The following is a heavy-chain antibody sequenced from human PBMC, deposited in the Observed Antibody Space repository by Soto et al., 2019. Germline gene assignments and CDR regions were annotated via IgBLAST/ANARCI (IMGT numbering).Heavy chain of an antibody. V-gene: IGHV5-10-1*01. CDR3: ARHDRYCSGGSCSWTGFDP. CDR1: GYSFSSYW. CDR2: IDPSDSYT. J-gene: IGHJ5*02. Sequence: GESLKISCKGSGYSFSSYWITWVRQMPGKGLEWMGRIDPSDSYTNYSPSFQGHVTFSADKSISTAYLQWSSLKASDTAIYYCARHDRYCSGGSCSWTGFDPWGQGTLVTVS. D-gene: IGHD2-15*01.